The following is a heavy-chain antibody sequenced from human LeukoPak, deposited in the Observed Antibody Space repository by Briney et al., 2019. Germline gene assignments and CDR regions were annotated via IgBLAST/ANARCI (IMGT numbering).Heavy chain of an antibody. Sequence: GGSLRLSCAASGFTFSSYSMNWVRQAPGRGLEWVSSISSSSSYIYYADSVKGRFTISRDNAKNSLYLHMNSLRAEDTAVYYCASSGYCSNTNCYGDYWGQGTLVTVSS. CDR3: ASSGYCSNTNCYGDY. D-gene: IGHD2-2*01. V-gene: IGHV3-21*01. CDR1: GFTFSSYS. J-gene: IGHJ4*02. CDR2: ISSSSSYI.